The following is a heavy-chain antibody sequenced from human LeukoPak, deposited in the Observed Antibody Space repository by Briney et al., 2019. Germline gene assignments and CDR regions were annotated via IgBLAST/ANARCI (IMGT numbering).Heavy chain of an antibody. CDR3: SSYSGFDWGNYFDY. J-gene: IGHJ4*02. V-gene: IGHV4-59*04. Sequence: GSLTLSCAASGFTFSSSAMSWVRQPPGKGREWIATIHYGENTYYNPSLKTRVTMSVDTSTNQFSLRLSSVTAADTAVYYCSSYSGFDWGNYFDYWGQGALVTVSS. CDR1: GFTFSSSA. CDR2: IHYGENT. D-gene: IGHD5-12*01.